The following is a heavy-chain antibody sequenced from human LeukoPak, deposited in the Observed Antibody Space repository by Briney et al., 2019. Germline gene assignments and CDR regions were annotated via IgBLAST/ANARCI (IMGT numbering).Heavy chain of an antibody. J-gene: IGHJ4*02. Sequence: ASVKASCKASVYTFTSYYMHWVRQAPGQGLEWMGIINLSGGSTGYAQKFQGRVTMTRDTSTSTVYMELSSLRSEDTAVYYCARDRYYYDSSGYIRGISFDYWGQGTLVTVSS. V-gene: IGHV1-46*01. CDR3: ARDRYYYDSSGYIRGISFDY. CDR2: INLSGGST. D-gene: IGHD3-22*01. CDR1: VYTFTSYY.